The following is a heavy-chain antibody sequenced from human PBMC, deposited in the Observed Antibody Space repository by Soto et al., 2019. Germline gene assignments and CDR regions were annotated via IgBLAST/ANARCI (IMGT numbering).Heavy chain of an antibody. Sequence: EVQLVESGGGLIQPGGSLRLICAASGLSVTANYMTWVRQAPGKGLEWLSIIYRGGGTYYADSLKGRAIISRDGSRNMGFLQMNSLPAEDAGVYYCARRDDSETFDIWGRGTAVNVSS. V-gene: IGHV3-53*01. J-gene: IGHJ3*02. CDR3: ARRDDSETFDI. CDR1: GLSVTANY. D-gene: IGHD5-18*01. CDR2: IYRGGGT.